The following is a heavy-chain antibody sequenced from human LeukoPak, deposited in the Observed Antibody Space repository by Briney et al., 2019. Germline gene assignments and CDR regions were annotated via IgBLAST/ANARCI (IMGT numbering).Heavy chain of an antibody. J-gene: IGHJ6*02. CDR1: GFSFSNYW. V-gene: IGHV3-7*03. CDR2: INQNGGQS. D-gene: IGHD3-3*01. Sequence: GGSLRLSWEASGFSFSNYWMTWVRQAPGKGLEWVADINQNGGQSYYVDSVKGRFTLSRDNAKNSLFLQLNSLRAEDTAVYYCARDAPNYDFWSGYYYRTLYYYYGMDVWGQGTTVTVSS. CDR3: ARDAPNYDFWSGYYYRTLYYYYGMDV.